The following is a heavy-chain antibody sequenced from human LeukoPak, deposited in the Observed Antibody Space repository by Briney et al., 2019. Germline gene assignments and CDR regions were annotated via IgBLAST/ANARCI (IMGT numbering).Heavy chain of an antibody. CDR2: ISSNGGST. V-gene: IGHV3-64D*06. CDR3: VKAQWGYCSGGSCYWFDP. J-gene: IGHJ5*02. CDR1: GFTFSSYA. Sequence: GGSLRLSCSASGFTFSSYAMHWVRQAPGKGLEYVSAISSNGGSTYYADSVKGRFTISRDNSKNTLYLQMSSLRAEDTAVYYCVKAQWGYCSGGSCYWFDPWGQGTLVTVSS. D-gene: IGHD2-15*01.